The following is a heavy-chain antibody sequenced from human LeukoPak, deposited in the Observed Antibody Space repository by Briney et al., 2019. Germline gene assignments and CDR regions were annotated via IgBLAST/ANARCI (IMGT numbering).Heavy chain of an antibody. Sequence: PGGSLRLSCAASGFTFSSYSMNWVRQAPGKGLEWVSSISSSSRYIYYPDSVKGRFTISRYNAKNSLYLQMNSLRAEDTAVYYCARDGRYSSSSPADYWGQGTLVTVSS. V-gene: IGHV3-21*01. CDR3: ARDGRYSSSSPADY. CDR1: GFTFSSYS. CDR2: ISSSSRYI. D-gene: IGHD6-6*01. J-gene: IGHJ4*02.